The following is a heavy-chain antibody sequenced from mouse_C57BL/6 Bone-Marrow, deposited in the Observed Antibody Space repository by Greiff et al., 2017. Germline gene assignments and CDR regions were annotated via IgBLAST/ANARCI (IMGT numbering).Heavy chain of an antibody. V-gene: IGHV1-82*01. CDR1: GYAFSSSW. CDR2: IYPGAGGT. Sequence: QVQLQQSGPELVKPGASVKISCKASGYAFSSSWMNWVKQRPGKGLEWIGRIYPGAGGTNYNGKFKGKATLTADKSSSTAYMQLSSLTSEDSAVYFCARYLFYWGQGTTLTVSS. CDR3: ARYLFY. J-gene: IGHJ2*01.